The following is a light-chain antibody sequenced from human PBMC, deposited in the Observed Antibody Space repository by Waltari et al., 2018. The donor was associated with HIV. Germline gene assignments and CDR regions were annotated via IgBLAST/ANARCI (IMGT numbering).Light chain of an antibody. J-gene: IGLJ1*01. CDR1: SSNIGAGYD. V-gene: IGLV1-40*01. CDR2: GNS. Sequence: HSVLTQPPSVSGAPGQRVPISCTGSSSNIGAGYDVHWYQQLPGTAPKLLIYGNSNRPSGVPDRFSGSKSGTSASLAITGLQAEDEADYYCQSYDSSLSGYVFGTGTKVTVL. CDR3: QSYDSSLSGYV.